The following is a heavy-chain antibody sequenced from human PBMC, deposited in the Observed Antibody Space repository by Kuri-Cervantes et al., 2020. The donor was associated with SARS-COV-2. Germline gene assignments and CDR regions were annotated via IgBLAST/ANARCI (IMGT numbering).Heavy chain of an antibody. V-gene: IGHV3-23*01. CDR1: GFPFRWLA. J-gene: IGHJ4*02. CDR3: AKDSTDYYVRSGYSAGFGFDY. D-gene: IGHD3-22*01. CDR2: ISGSDAST. Sequence: LSLPCAASGFPFRWLALIWVRQAPGKGLGWVSAISGSDASTYYADPVKGRFPIHRDNSKNTLYLQMNILRAEDTAVYYCAKDSTDYYVRSGYSAGFGFDYWGQGTLVTVSS.